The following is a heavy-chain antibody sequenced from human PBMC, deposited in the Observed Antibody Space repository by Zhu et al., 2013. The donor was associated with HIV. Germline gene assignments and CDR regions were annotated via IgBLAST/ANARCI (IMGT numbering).Heavy chain of an antibody. J-gene: IGHJ4*02. CDR1: GGTFSSYA. CDR2: IIPIFGTA. Sequence: QVHLVQSGAEVKKPGSSVKVSCKASGGTFSSYAISWVRQAPGQGLEWMGGIIPIFGTANYAQKFQGRVTITADESTSTAYMELSSLRSEDTAVYYCARDKSGYSYGSTYFDYWGQGTLVTVSS. CDR3: ARDKSGYSYGSTYFDY. V-gene: IGHV1-69*01. D-gene: IGHD5-18*01.